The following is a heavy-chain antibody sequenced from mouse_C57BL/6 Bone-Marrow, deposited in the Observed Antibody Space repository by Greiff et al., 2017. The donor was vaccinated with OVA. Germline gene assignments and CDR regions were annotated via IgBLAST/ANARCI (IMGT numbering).Heavy chain of an antibody. CDR3: AGDYGSPRFDY. J-gene: IGHJ2*01. CDR2: INPSTGGT. D-gene: IGHD1-1*01. Sequence: EVQLQQSGPELVKPGASVKISCKASGYSFTGYYMNWVKQSPEKSLEWIGEINPSTGGTTYNQKFKAKATLTVDKSSSTAYMQLKSLTSEDSAVYYCAGDYGSPRFDYWGQGTTLTVSS. CDR1: GYSFTGYY. V-gene: IGHV1-42*01.